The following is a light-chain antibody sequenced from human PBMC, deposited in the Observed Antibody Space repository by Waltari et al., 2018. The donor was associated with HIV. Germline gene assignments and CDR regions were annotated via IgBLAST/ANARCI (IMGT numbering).Light chain of an antibody. V-gene: IGKV3-15*01. J-gene: IGKJ2*01. CDR3: QQYNNWPPRT. CDR1: QSISNS. CDR2: GAS. Sequence: EIVMTQSPATLSVSPGERATLSCRASQSISNSLACYQQKPGQAPRLLIYGASTRSPVIPARFSGSGSGTEFTLTISSLQSEDFAVYYCQQYNNWPPRTFGQGTKLEIK.